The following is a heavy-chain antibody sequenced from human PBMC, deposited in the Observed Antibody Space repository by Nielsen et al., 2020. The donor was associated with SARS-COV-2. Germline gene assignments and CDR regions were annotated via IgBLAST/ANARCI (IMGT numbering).Heavy chain of an antibody. CDR1: GGSIRGHY. D-gene: IGHD5-12*01. Sequence: SETLSLTCTVSGGSIRGHYWSWIRKSPGKALEWIGYFYYSGSTDYNPSLKSRVSISKDTSKNQFSLKLNSVTASDTAVYYCARGGYNYLYFDDWGQGTQVVVSS. CDR3: ARGGYNYLYFDD. V-gene: IGHV4-59*11. CDR2: FYYSGST. J-gene: IGHJ4*02.